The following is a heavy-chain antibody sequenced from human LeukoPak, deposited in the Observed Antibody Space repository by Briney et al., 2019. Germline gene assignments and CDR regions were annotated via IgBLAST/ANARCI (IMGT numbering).Heavy chain of an antibody. J-gene: IGHJ4*02. CDR3: ARGTDDYGVDY. D-gene: IGHD4-17*01. CDR1: GGSISSGGYY. CDR2: IYYSGST. Sequence: RPSQTLPLTCTVSGGSISSGGYYWSWIRQHPGKGLEWIGYIYYSGSTYYNPSLKSRVTISVDTSKNQFSLKLSSVAAADTAVYYCARGTDDYGVDYWGQGTLVTVSS. V-gene: IGHV4-31*03.